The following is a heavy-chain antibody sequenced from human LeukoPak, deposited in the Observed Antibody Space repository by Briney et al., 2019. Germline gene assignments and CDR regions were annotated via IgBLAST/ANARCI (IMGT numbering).Heavy chain of an antibody. V-gene: IGHV3-66*01. D-gene: IGHD3-16*01. J-gene: IGHJ6*02. CDR1: GFTFSSYS. Sequence: GGSLRLSCAASGFTFSSYSMNWVRQAPGKGLEWVSVIYSGGSTYYADSVKGRFTISRDNSKNTLYLQMNSLRAEDTAVYYCARDLGRYDYGMDVWGQGTTVTVSS. CDR2: IYSGGST. CDR3: ARDLGRYDYGMDV.